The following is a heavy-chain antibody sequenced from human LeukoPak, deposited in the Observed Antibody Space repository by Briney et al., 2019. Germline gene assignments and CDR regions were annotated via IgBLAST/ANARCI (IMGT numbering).Heavy chain of an antibody. V-gene: IGHV4-39*01. CDR3: ARSIIGTRSKFDY. D-gene: IGHD1/OR15-1a*01. J-gene: IGHJ4*02. Sequence: SETLSLTCAVSGGSISSSSYYWGWIRQPPGKGLEWIVSIYYSGSTYYNPSLKSRVTISVDTSKNQFSLKLTSVTAADTAVYYCARSIIGTRSKFDYWGQGTLVTVSS. CDR2: IYYSGST. CDR1: GGSISSSSYY.